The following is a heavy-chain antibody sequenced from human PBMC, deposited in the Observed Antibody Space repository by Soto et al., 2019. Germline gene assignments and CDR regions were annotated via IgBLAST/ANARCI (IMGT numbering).Heavy chain of an antibody. CDR1: GGSISNYY. J-gene: IGHJ4*02. CDR2: IFSSGST. CDR3: ARQRRDFDY. Sequence: SETLSLTCTVSGGSISNYYWSWIRQPPGKGLQWIGCIFSSGSTNYNPSLKSRVTISVNTSKNQFSLNLNSVTAADTAVYYCARQRRDFDYWGQGSLVTVS. V-gene: IGHV4-59*08.